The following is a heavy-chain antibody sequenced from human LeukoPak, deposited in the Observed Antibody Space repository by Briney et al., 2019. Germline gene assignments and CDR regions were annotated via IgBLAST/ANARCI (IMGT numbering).Heavy chain of an antibody. CDR1: GGTFSSYA. CDR3: ATFEYSSSSFDY. Sequence: GASVKVSCKASGGTFSSYAISWVRQAPGQGLEWMGGIIPIFGTANYAQKFQGRVTITADESTSTAHMELSSLRSEDTAVYYCATFEYSSSSFDYWGQGTLVTVSS. D-gene: IGHD6-6*01. CDR2: IIPIFGTA. V-gene: IGHV1-69*13. J-gene: IGHJ4*02.